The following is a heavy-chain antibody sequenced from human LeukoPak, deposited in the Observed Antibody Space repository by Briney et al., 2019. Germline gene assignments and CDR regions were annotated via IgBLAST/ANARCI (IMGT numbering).Heavy chain of an antibody. V-gene: IGHV3-30-3*01. CDR1: GFTFSNYA. Sequence: PGRSLRLSCAASGFTFSNYAMHWVRQPPGKGLEWVAVIGYDGGNIHYADSVKGRFTISRDNSKSTLYLQMNSLRAEDTAVYYCAKTGYCSSTSCLANDWGQGTLVTISS. CDR3: AKTGYCSSTSCLAND. CDR2: IGYDGGNI. D-gene: IGHD2-2*01. J-gene: IGHJ4*02.